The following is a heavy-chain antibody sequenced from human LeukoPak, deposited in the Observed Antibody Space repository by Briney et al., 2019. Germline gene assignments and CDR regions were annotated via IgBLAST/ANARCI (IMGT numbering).Heavy chain of an antibody. Sequence: PGRSLRLSCAAPGFTFDDYAMHWVRQAPGKGLEWVSCISWNSGSIGYADSMKGRFTISRDNAKNSLYLQMNSLRAEDTALYYCAKDHDYGGNSGYFDYWGQGTLVTVSS. CDR2: ISWNSGSI. V-gene: IGHV3-9*01. CDR3: AKDHDYGGNSGYFDY. D-gene: IGHD4-23*01. J-gene: IGHJ4*02. CDR1: GFTFDDYA.